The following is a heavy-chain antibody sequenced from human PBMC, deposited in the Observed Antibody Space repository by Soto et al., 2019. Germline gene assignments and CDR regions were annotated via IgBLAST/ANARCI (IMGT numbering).Heavy chain of an antibody. D-gene: IGHD1-1*01. CDR2: INPNSGST. CDR3: ARDRRKLEANYYYYYMDV. CDR1: GYTFTSYY. Sequence: ASVKVSCKASGYTFTSYYMHWVRQAPGQGLEWMGWINPNSGSTNYAQKFQGRVTMTTDTSTSTAYMELRSLRSDDTAVYYCARDRRKLEANYYYYYMDVWGKGTTVTVSS. J-gene: IGHJ6*03. V-gene: IGHV1-2*02.